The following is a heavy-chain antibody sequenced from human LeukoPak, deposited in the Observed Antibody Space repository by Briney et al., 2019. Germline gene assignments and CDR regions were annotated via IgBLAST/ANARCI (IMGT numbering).Heavy chain of an antibody. J-gene: IGHJ4*02. CDR1: GFTFSSYG. V-gene: IGHV3-23*01. Sequence: GGSLRLSCAASGFTFSSYGMSWVRQAPGKGLEWVSAISGSGGSTYYADSVKGRFTISRDNSKNTLYLQMNSLRAEDTAVYYCAKGAQRLWFGELAAKRYFDYWGQGTLVTVSS. D-gene: IGHD3-10*01. CDR2: ISGSGGST. CDR3: AKGAQRLWFGELAAKRYFDY.